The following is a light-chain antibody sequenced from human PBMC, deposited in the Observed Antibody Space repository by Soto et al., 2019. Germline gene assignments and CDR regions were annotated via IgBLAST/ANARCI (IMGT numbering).Light chain of an antibody. V-gene: IGLV4-69*01. CDR3: QTWGTGIHV. CDR1: SGHSSYA. Sequence: QLVLTQSPSASASLGASVKLTCTLSSGHSSYAIAWHQQQPEKGPRFLMKLTSDGTHSKGDGIPDRFSGSSFGAERYLTISSLQSEDEADYYCQTWGTGIHVFGSGTKLTVL. J-gene: IGLJ1*01. CDR2: LTSDGTH.